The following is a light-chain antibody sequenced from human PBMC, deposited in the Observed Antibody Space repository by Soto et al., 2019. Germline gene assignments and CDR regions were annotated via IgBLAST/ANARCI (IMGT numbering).Light chain of an antibody. J-gene: IGKJ5*01. CDR1: QSVSNN. CDR2: GSS. Sequence: EVVMTQSPATLSVSPGERATLPCRASQSVSNNLAWYQQKPGQAPRLLVYGSSSRATGIPARFSGSGSGTDFTLTISSLQSEDFAVYYCLQYNNWPPITFGQGTRLEIK. V-gene: IGKV3-15*01. CDR3: LQYNNWPPIT.